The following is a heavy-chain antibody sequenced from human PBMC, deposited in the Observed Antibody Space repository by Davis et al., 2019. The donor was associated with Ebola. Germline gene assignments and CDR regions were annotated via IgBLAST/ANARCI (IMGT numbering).Heavy chain of an antibody. CDR2: ISSSSSTI. J-gene: IGHJ4*02. CDR3: ARGAGFLCDY. CDR1: GFTFNNYN. V-gene: IGHV3-48*02. Sequence: GESLKISCAASGFTFNNYNMNWVRQAPGKGLEWVSYISSSSSTIYYADSVKGRFTISRDNAKNSLYLQMNSLRDEDTAVYYCARGAGFLCDYWGQGTLVTVSS.